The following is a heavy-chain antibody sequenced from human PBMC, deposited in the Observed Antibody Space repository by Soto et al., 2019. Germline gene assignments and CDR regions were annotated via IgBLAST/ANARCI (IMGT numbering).Heavy chain of an antibody. CDR3: ARDLGEATGLDY. CDR1: GGTFSSYA. J-gene: IGHJ4*02. Sequence: SVKVSCKASGGTFSSYAISWVRQAPGQGLEWMGGIIPIFGTANYAQKFQGRVTITADESTSTAYMELSSLRSEDTAVYYCARDLGEATGLDYWGQGTLVTVSS. D-gene: IGHD1-26*01. V-gene: IGHV1-69*13. CDR2: IIPIFGTA.